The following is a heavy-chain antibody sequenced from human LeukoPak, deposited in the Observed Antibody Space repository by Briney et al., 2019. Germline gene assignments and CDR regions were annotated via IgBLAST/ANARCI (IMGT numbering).Heavy chain of an antibody. D-gene: IGHD1-26*01. J-gene: IGHJ4*02. Sequence: TGGSLRLSCAASGFTFSSYSMNWVRQAPGKGLEWVSSISSSGSTIYYADSVKGRFTISRDNAKNSLYLQMNSLRAEDTAVYYCARRGSGSYRLSPIDYWGQGTLVTVSS. CDR1: GFTFSSYS. CDR3: ARRGSGSYRLSPIDY. CDR2: ISSSGSTI. V-gene: IGHV3-48*04.